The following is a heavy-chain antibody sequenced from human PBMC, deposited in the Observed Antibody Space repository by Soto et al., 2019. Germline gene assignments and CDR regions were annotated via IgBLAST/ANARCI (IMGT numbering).Heavy chain of an antibody. CDR1: GGIFSTYA. CDR3: ARDRDDYGSGNYYNRIDF. D-gene: IGHD3-10*01. Sequence: QVQLVQSGAEVKKPGSSVKVSCKASGGIFSTYAISWLRQAPGQGLEWMGGIIPLFGTPNYAQRFQGRGTITADESTSTAYMELSRLRSEYTAVYYCARDRDDYGSGNYYNRIDFWGQGTLVTVSS. CDR2: IIPLFGTP. J-gene: IGHJ4*02. V-gene: IGHV1-69*01.